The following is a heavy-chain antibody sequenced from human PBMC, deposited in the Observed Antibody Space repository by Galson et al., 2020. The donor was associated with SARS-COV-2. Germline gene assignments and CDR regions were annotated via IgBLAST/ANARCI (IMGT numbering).Heavy chain of an antibody. CDR2: VVLGGNT. CDR1: GGSFSGSS. Sequence: SETLSLTCAVYGGSFSGSSWNWVRQSPEKGLEWIGEVVLGGNTNYNPSLKSRVTMSLDTSNNHFSLKLSSVTAADTAVYYCGRGTLTPVAHQYYIGLDVWGQGTTVTVSS. D-gene: IGHD3-10*01. CDR3: GRGTLTPVAHQYYIGLDV. V-gene: IGHV4-34*01. J-gene: IGHJ6*02.